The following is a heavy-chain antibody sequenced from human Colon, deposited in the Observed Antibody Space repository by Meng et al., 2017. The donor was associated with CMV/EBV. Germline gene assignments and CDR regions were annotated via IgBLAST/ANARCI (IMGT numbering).Heavy chain of an antibody. CDR2: VNGGGSS. V-gene: IGHV4-34*01. D-gene: IGHD2-21*01. CDR3: ARGMVVIAPWFDA. Sequence: SETLSLTCTLDGGSFSGYHWHWFRQTPQRGLEWIGPVNGGGSSDSNPSLKSRVTISLDTSKNQFSLKLTSVTVADTGVYYCARGMVVIAPWFDAGGHGTQVTVSS. CDR1: GGSFSGYH. J-gene: IGHJ5*01.